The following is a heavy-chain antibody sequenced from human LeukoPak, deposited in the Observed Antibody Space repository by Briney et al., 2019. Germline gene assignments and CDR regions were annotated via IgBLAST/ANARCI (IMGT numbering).Heavy chain of an antibody. CDR2: INKSGNT. CDR3: ARDPAVTNHWYFDL. Sequence: PSETLSLICTVSGYSIRTNYYWGWIRQPPGKGPQWIGTINKSGNTYYNPSLRSRVTISVDTSNNQFSLKLRSVTAADTALYFCARDPAVTNHWYFDLWGRGALVSVSS. D-gene: IGHD4-17*01. J-gene: IGHJ2*01. V-gene: IGHV4-38-2*02. CDR1: GYSIRTNYY.